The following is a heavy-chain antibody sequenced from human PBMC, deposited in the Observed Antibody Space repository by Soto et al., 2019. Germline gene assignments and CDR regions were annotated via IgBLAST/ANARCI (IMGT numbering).Heavy chain of an antibody. V-gene: IGHV1-46*01. Sequence: ASVKVSCKASGYTFTSYYMHWVRQAPGQGLEWMGIINPSGGSTSYAQKFQGRVTMTRDTSTSTVYMELSSLRSEDTAVYYCARSPLGGGGYDWRAYYFDYWGQGTLVTVSS. CDR3: ARSPLGGGGYDWRAYYFDY. J-gene: IGHJ4*02. D-gene: IGHD5-12*01. CDR2: INPSGGST. CDR1: GYTFTSYY.